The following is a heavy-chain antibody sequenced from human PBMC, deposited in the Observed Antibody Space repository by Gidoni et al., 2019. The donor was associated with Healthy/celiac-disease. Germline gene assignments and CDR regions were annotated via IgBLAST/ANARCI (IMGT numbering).Heavy chain of an antibody. D-gene: IGHD3-22*01. CDR3: AREISSGSNYYYYGMDV. CDR1: GFTFSSYG. Sequence: QVQLVESGGGVVQPGRSMSLSCAASGFTFSSYGMHGVRQAPGKGLEWVEVIWDDGSNKYDADYVKGRFTISKENCKNTLYLQMNSLRAEDTAVYYCAREISSGSNYYYYGMDVWGQGTTVTVSS. J-gene: IGHJ6*02. CDR2: IWDDGSNK. V-gene: IGHV3-33*01.